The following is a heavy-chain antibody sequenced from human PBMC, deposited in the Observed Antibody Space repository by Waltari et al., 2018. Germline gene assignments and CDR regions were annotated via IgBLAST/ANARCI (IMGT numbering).Heavy chain of an antibody. Sequence: QVQLQQSGAGLLKPSETLSLTCAVYGGSFSDYWWSWIRQPPGKGLEWIGEINHSGSTNYNPSRKSRVTMSVDTSKNQFSLNLNSVTAADTAVYYCARGRDYVWNLLWGQGTLVTVSS. CDR2: INHSGST. CDR1: GGSFSDYW. D-gene: IGHD3-16*01. V-gene: IGHV4-34*01. CDR3: ARGRDYVWNLL. J-gene: IGHJ4*02.